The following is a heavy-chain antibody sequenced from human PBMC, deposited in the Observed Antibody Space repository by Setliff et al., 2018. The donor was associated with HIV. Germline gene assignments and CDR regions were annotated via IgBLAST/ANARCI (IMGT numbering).Heavy chain of an antibody. CDR1: GGSISSNNYY. V-gene: IGHV4-39*01. CDR3: ARTVRREFRTNVGDHYYFYMDV. D-gene: IGHD3-3*01. J-gene: IGHJ6*03. Sequence: SETLSLTCTVSGGSISSNNYYWGWIRQPPGKGLEWIASIYYSGSTYYNPSLKSRITISVDTSKNQFSLKVTSVTAADTAVYYCARTVRREFRTNVGDHYYFYMDVRGKGTTVTVSS. CDR2: IYYSGST.